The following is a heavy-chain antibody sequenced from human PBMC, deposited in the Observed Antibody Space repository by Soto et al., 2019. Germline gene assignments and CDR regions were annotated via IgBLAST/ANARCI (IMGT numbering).Heavy chain of an antibody. J-gene: IGHJ4*02. CDR2: IYYSGST. D-gene: IGHD3-10*01. Sequence: TLSLTCTVSGGAISSGGYYWSGIREHPGKSLEWIGYIYYSGSTYYNPSLKSRVTISVDTSKNQFSLKLSSVTAADTAVYYCATNYGGSGSYLTFANWGQGTLVTVSS. CDR3: ATNYGGSGSYLTFAN. V-gene: IGHV4-31*03. CDR1: GGAISSGGYY.